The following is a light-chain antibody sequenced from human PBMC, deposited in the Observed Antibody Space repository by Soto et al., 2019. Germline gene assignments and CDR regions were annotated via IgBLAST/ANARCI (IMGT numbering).Light chain of an antibody. CDR2: DVT. CDR3: CSYAGSYTLYV. J-gene: IGLJ1*01. CDR1: SSDVGGYNF. Sequence: QSALTQPRSVSGSPGQSVTLSCTGTSSDVGGYNFVSWYQQHPGKVPKLMIYDVTKRPSGVPNRFSGSKSGNTASLTISALQAEDEADYYCCSYAGSYTLYVFGTGTKVTVL. V-gene: IGLV2-11*01.